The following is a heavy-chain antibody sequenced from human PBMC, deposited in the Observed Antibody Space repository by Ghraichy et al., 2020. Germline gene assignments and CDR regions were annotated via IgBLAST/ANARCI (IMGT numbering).Heavy chain of an antibody. CDR2: ISSSSSTI. CDR1: GFTFSSYS. Sequence: GGSLGLSCAASGFTFSSYSMNWVRQAPGKGLEWVSYISSSSSTIYYADSVKGRFTISRDNAKNSLYLQMNSLRDEDTAVYYCARAGYCSSTSCHYYYYGMDVWGQGTTVTVSS. J-gene: IGHJ6*02. V-gene: IGHV3-48*02. CDR3: ARAGYCSSTSCHYYYYGMDV. D-gene: IGHD2-2*01.